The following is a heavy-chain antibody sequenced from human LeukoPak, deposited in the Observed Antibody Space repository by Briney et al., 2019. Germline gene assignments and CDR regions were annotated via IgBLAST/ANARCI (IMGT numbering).Heavy chain of an antibody. V-gene: IGHV3-33*06. CDR2: IWYDGSNK. J-gene: IGHJ6*03. CDR1: GFTFSSYG. D-gene: IGHD3/OR15-3a*01. CDR3: AKGTGHYYYYMGV. Sequence: GGSLRLSCAASGFTFSSYGMNWVRQAPGKGLEWVAVIWYDGSNKYYADSVKGRFTISRDNSKNTLYLQMNSLRAEDTAVYHCAKGTGHYYYYMGVWGKGATVTVSS.